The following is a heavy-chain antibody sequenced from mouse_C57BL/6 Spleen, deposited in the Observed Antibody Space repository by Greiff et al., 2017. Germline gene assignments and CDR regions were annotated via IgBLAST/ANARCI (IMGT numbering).Heavy chain of an antibody. J-gene: IGHJ4*01. CDR2: IYPGSGST. Sequence: VKLQQPGAELVKPGASVKMSCKASGYTFTSYWITWVKQRPGQGLEWIGDIYPGSGSTNYNEKFKSKATMTVDTSSSTAYMQLSSLTSEDSAVYYCARKGLYSNCFYYAMEDWGQGTSVTVSS. CDR1: GYTFTSYW. V-gene: IGHV1-55*01. CDR3: ARKGLYSNCFYYAMED. D-gene: IGHD2-5*01.